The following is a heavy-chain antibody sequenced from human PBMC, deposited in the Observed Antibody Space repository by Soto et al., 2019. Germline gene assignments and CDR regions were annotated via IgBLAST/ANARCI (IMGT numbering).Heavy chain of an antibody. J-gene: IGHJ4*02. Sequence: TLSLTCTVSGGSISSSSYYWGWIRQPPGKGLEWIGSIYYSGSTYYNPSLKSRVTISVDTSKNQFSLKLSSVTAADTAVYYCARQDGTPFDYWGQGTLVTVSS. CDR2: IYYSGST. D-gene: IGHD1-26*01. V-gene: IGHV4-39*01. CDR3: ARQDGTPFDY. CDR1: GGSISSSSYY.